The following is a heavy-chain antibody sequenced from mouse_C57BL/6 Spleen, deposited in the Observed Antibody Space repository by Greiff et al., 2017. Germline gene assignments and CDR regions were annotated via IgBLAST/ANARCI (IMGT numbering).Heavy chain of an antibody. CDR3: AEEDYYGSGYFDY. V-gene: IGHV1-53*01. CDR1: GYTFTSYW. D-gene: IGHD1-1*01. CDR2: INPSNGGT. Sequence: QVQLQQSGAELVRPGASVKLSCKASGYTFTSYWMHWVKQRPGQGLEWIGNINPSNGGTNYNEKFKSKATLTVDKSSSTAYMQLSSLTSEDSAVYYCAEEDYYGSGYFDYWGQGTTLTVSS. J-gene: IGHJ2*01.